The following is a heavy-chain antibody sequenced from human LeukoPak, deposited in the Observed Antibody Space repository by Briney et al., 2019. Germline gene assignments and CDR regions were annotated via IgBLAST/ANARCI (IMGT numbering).Heavy chain of an antibody. J-gene: IGHJ4*02. CDR2: IYYSGST. Sequence: SETLSLTCTVSGGSISSYYWSWIRQPPGKGLEWIGYIYYSGSTNYNPSLKSRVTISVDRSKNQFSLKLSSVTAADTAVYYCARDGDTSVFDYWGQGTLVTVSS. CDR3: ARDGDTSVFDY. CDR1: GGSISSYY. D-gene: IGHD3-10*01. V-gene: IGHV4-59*12.